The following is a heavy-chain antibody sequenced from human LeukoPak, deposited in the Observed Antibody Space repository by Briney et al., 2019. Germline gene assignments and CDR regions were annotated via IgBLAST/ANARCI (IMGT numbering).Heavy chain of an antibody. V-gene: IGHV4-30-4*08. CDR3: ARDPAACSNDAHDFDY. CDR1: GGSISSGDYY. J-gene: IGHJ4*02. D-gene: IGHD4-11*01. CDR2: IYYSGST. Sequence: SETLSLTCTVSGGSISSGDYYWSWIRQPPGKGLEWLGYIYYSGSTYYNPSLKSRVTISVDTSKNQFSLKLSSVTAADTAVYYCARDPAACSNDAHDFDYWGQGTLVTVSS.